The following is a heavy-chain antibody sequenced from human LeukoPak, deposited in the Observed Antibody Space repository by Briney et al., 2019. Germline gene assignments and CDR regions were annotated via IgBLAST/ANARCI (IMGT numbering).Heavy chain of an antibody. J-gene: IGHJ4*02. D-gene: IGHD6-19*01. CDR2: IYYSGST. CDR3: ARDVSGWPPAPHFDY. Sequence: PSETLSLTCTVSGGSISSYYWSWIRQPPGTGLERIGYIYYSGSTNYNPSLKSRVTISVDTSKNQFSLKLSSVTAADTAVYYCARDVSGWPPAPHFDYWGQGTLVTVSS. V-gene: IGHV4-59*01. CDR1: GGSISSYY.